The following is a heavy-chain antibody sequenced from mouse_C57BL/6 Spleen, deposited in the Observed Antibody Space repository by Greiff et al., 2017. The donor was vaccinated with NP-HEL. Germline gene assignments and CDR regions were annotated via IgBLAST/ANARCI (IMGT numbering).Heavy chain of an antibody. J-gene: IGHJ2*01. CDR1: GYTFTSYW. D-gene: IGHD2-2*01. CDR3: ARDMVTTPHYFDY. CDR2: IDPSDSYT. V-gene: IGHV1-59*01. Sequence: VQLQQPGAELVRPGTSVKLSCKASGYTFTSYWMHWVKQRPGQGLEWIGVIDPSDSYTNYNQKFKGKATLTVDTSSSTAYMQLSSLTSEDSAVYYCARDMVTTPHYFDYWGQGTTLTVSS.